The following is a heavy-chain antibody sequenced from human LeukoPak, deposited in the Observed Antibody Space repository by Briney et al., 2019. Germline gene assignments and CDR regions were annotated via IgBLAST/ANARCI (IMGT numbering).Heavy chain of an antibody. CDR2: IYTSGST. CDR1: GGSFSGYY. Sequence: SETLSLTCAVYGGSFSGYYWSWIRQPAGKGLEWIGRIYTSGSTNYNPSLKSRVTMSVDTSKNQFSLKLSSVTAADTAVYYCARDLGYSNYYFDYWGQGTLVTVSS. CDR3: ARDLGYSNYYFDY. V-gene: IGHV4-4*07. D-gene: IGHD4-11*01. J-gene: IGHJ4*02.